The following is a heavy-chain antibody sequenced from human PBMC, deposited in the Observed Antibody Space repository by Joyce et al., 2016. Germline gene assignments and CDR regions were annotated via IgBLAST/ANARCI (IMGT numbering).Heavy chain of an antibody. V-gene: IGHV1-69*06. D-gene: IGHD1-26*01. CDR2: VVPRFGPP. Sequence: QVQLVQSGAEVKKPGSSVTVSCKASGGTFSNYVISWVRQAPGQGFEWMGGVVPRFGPPKYGQKFQGRVTITADKSTSTASMELSSLRSEDTAVYYCARELGEWELLRSGAFDIWGQGTMVTVSS. J-gene: IGHJ3*02. CDR3: ARELGEWELLRSGAFDI. CDR1: GGTFSNYV.